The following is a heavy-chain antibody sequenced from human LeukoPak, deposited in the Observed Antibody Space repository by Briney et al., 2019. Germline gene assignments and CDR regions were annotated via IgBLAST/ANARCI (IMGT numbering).Heavy chain of an antibody. J-gene: IGHJ4*02. CDR3: ARGEYRYGNDF. CDR2: INPNNGVT. V-gene: IGHV1-2*02. CDR1: GYTFTRYY. D-gene: IGHD5-18*01. Sequence: ASVKVSCKASGYTFTRYYMHWVRQAPGQGLEWMGWINPNNGVTNYAQKFQGRVTMTRDTSISTAYMELSRLRSDDTALYYCARGEYRYGNDFWGQGTLVTVSS.